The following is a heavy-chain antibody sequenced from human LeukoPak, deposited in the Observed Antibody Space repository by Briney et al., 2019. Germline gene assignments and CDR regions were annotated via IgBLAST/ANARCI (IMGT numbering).Heavy chain of an antibody. V-gene: IGHV3-21*01. Sequence: GGSLRLSCAASGFTFSSYSMNWVRQAPGKGLEWVSSISSSSSYIYCADSVKGRFTISRDNAENSLYLQMNSLRAEDTAVYYCARDPDYYDSSGYYLPPDYWGQGTLVTVSS. CDR3: ARDPDYYDSSGYYLPPDY. CDR1: GFTFSSYS. CDR2: ISSSSSYI. J-gene: IGHJ4*02. D-gene: IGHD3-22*01.